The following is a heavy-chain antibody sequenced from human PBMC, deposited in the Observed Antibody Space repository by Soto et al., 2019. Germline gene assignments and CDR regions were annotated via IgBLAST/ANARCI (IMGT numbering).Heavy chain of an antibody. CDR2: IKRKIDGEKT. V-gene: IGHV3-15*07. J-gene: IGHJ6*02. Sequence: EVQLVESGGGLVKPGGSLRLSCAASGFSVSNAWMNWVRQAPGKWLEWVGRIKRKIDGEKTDYAAPVKGRFTISRDDSKNTLSLQMNSLKADDTAVYYCTTGSVEGVWGQGTTVTVSS. CDR1: GFSVSNAW. CDR3: TTGSVEGV.